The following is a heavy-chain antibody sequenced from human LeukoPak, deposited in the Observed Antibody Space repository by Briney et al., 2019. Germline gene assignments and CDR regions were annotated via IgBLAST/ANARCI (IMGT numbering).Heavy chain of an antibody. D-gene: IGHD3-10*01. V-gene: IGHV3-30-3*01. CDR2: ISYDGSNK. Sequence: GGSLRLSCAASGFTFSSYAMHWVRQAPGKGLEWVAVISYDGSNKYYADSVKGRFTISRDNSKNTLYLQMNSLTAEDTAVYYCARGLVSAYGSGTYYFDSWGQGSLVTVSS. J-gene: IGHJ4*02. CDR1: GFTFSSYA. CDR3: ARGLVSAYGSGTYYFDS.